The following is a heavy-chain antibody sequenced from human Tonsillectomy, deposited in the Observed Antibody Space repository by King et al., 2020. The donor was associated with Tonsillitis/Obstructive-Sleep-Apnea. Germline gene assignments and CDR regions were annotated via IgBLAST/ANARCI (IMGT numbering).Heavy chain of an antibody. Sequence: VQLQESGPGLVRPSQTLSLTCSVSGVSISNGPFYWSWIRQHPGKGLEWIGYIYYSGTTSSKPSLKSRVFISLDRSKNQVSLNLTSVTAAATAVYYCAGDGMTSRTTPAFEIWGQGTMVAVSS. CDR3: AGDGMTSRTTPAFEI. D-gene: IGHD1-1*01. CDR2: IYYSGTT. CDR1: GVSISNGPFY. V-gene: IGHV4-31*03. J-gene: IGHJ3*02.